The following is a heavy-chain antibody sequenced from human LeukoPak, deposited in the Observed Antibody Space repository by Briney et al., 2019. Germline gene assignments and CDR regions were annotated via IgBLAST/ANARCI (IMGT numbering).Heavy chain of an antibody. CDR3: AKGPVGATGGY. V-gene: IGHV3-23*01. CDR2: ISGSGGST. Sequence: PGGSLRLSCAASGFTFSSYAMSWLRQAPGKGREWVSAISGSGGSTYYADSVKGRFTISRDNSKNTLYLQMNSLRAEDTAVYYCAKGPVGATGGYWGQGTLVTVSS. D-gene: IGHD1-26*01. J-gene: IGHJ4*02. CDR1: GFTFSSYA.